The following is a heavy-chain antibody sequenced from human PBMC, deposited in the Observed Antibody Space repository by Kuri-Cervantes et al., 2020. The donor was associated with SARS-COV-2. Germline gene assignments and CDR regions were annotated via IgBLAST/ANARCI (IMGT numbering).Heavy chain of an antibody. D-gene: IGHD6-19*01. CDR3: ASDHIAVAGTGDY. CDR1: GGSISSSSYY. CDR2: IYYSGST. Sequence: SETLSLTCTVSGGSISSSSYYWGWIRQPPGKGLGWIGSIYYSGSTYYNPSLKSRVTISVDTSKNQFSLKLSSVTAADTAVYYCASDHIAVAGTGDYWGQGTLVTVSS. J-gene: IGHJ4*02. V-gene: IGHV4-39*01.